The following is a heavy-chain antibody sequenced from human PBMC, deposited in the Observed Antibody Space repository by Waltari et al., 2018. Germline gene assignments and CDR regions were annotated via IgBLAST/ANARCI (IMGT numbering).Heavy chain of an antibody. D-gene: IGHD2-2*01. CDR1: GFTFSSYS. J-gene: IGHJ6*03. CDR3: ARDRNQLLSGYYYYYMDV. Sequence: EVQLVESGGGLVQPGGSLRLSCAASGFTFSSYSMNWVRQAPGQGLEWVSYISSSSSTIYYADSVKGRFTISRDNAKNSLYLQMNSLRAEDTAVYYCARDRNQLLSGYYYYYMDVWGKGTTVTVSS. V-gene: IGHV3-48*04. CDR2: ISSSSSTI.